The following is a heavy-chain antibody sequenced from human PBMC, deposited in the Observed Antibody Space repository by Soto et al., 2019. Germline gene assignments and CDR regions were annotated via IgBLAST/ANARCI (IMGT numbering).Heavy chain of an antibody. CDR1: GDSISSGNYY. D-gene: IGHD3-16*01. J-gene: IGHJ4*02. CDR2: IHHSGST. Sequence: QVQLQESGPGLVKPSQTLSLTCTVSGDSISSGNYYWNWIRQHPGKGLEWIGYIHHSGSTSYNPPLRSRITLSVDTTENHFSLKLRSVTVADTAVYYCARASRRGFGSWGQGTLVSVTS. CDR3: ARASRRGFGS. V-gene: IGHV4-31*03.